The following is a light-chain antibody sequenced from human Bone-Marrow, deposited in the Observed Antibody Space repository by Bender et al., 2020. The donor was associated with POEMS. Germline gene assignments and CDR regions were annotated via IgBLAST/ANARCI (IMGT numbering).Light chain of an antibody. CDR1: SSDVGGYNY. CDR3: CSYAGGYSFV. CDR2: DVG. Sequence: QSALTQPRSVSGSPGQSVTISCTGTSSDVGGYNYVSWYQQHPGKAPKLMIYDVGVRPSGVPDRFSGSKSDNTASLTISGLQAEDEADYYCCSYAGGYSFVFGTGTEVSVL. V-gene: IGLV2-11*01. J-gene: IGLJ1*01.